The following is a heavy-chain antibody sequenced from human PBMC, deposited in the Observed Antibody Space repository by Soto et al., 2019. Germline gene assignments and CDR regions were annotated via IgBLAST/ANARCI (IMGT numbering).Heavy chain of an antibody. J-gene: IGHJ4*02. CDR2: IYYSGST. CDR3: ATYYSNYALPTRAPLSGYDYIWGSYRKDFDY. Sequence: SETLSLTCTVSGGSISSSSYYWGWIRQPPGKGLEWIGSIYYSGSTYYNPSLKSRVTISVDTSKNQFSLKLSSVTAADPAVYYCATYYSNYALPTRAPLSGYDYIWGSYRKDFDYWGQGTLVTVSS. V-gene: IGHV4-39*01. D-gene: IGHD3-16*01. CDR1: GGSISSSSYY.